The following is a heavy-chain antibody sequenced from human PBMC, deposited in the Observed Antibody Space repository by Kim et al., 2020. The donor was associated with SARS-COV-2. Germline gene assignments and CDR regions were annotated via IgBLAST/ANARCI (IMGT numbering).Heavy chain of an antibody. V-gene: IGHV6-1*01. J-gene: IGHJ2*01. CDR3: ARETYYYDSSGSSAYWYFDL. Sequence: SQTLSLTCAISGDRVSSNSAAWNWIRQSPSRGLEWLGRKYYRSKWYNDYAVSVKSRITINPDTSKNQFSLQLNSVTPEDTAVYYCARETYYYDSSGSSAYWYFDLWGRGTLVTVSS. CDR1: GDRVSSNSAA. CDR2: KYYRSKWYN. D-gene: IGHD3-22*01.